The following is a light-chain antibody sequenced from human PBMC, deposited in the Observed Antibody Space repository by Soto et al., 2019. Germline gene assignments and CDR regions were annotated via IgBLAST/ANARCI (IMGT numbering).Light chain of an antibody. CDR3: NSYTSISTYD. CDR1: SSDVGSFNR. J-gene: IGLJ1*01. Sequence: QSALTHPPSVSGSPGQSVAISCTGTSSDVGSFNRVSWYQQPPGTAPKLLIYEVSSRPSGVPDRFSGSKSGNTASLTISGLQAEDEADYYCNSYTSISTYDLGTGTKRTVL. CDR2: EVS. V-gene: IGLV2-18*02.